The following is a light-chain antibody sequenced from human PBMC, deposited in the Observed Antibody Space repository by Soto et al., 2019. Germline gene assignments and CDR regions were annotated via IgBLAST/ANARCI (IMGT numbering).Light chain of an antibody. CDR2: KAS. Sequence: DIQLAHSPSTLSASVGDRVTITCRASHDINPFLAWYQQKPGKAPKLLIYKASNLISGVPSRFSGDESGTDFTLTITSLQPDDFATYYCQQYSAYPLTFGGGTKV. J-gene: IGKJ4*01. CDR3: QQYSAYPLT. CDR1: HDINPF. V-gene: IGKV1-5*03.